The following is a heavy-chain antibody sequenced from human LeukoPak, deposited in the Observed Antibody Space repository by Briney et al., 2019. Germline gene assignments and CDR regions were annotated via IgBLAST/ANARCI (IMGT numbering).Heavy chain of an antibody. CDR1: GYTFTSYD. V-gene: IGHV1-8*03. J-gene: IGHJ4*02. Sequence: ASVKVSCKAFGYTFTSYDINWVRQATGQGLEWMGWMNPNSGNTGYAQKFQGRVTITRNTSISTAYMELSSLRSEDTSMYYCARGITGTLLYWGQGTLVTVSS. CDR3: ARGITGTLLY. CDR2: MNPNSGNT. D-gene: IGHD1-20*01.